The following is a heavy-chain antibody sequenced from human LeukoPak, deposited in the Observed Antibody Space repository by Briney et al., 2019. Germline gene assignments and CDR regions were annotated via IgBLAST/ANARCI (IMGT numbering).Heavy chain of an antibody. CDR3: AREMVRGVIRGYFDY. V-gene: IGHV1-8*01. J-gene: IGHJ4*02. CDR1: GYTFTSDD. Sequence: ASVKVSCKASGYTFTSDDINWVRQATGQGLGWMGWMYPNSGNIGHAQKFQGRVTMTRNTSISTAYMELSSLRSEDTAVYYCAREMVRGVIRGYFDYWGQGTLVTVSS. CDR2: MYPNSGNI. D-gene: IGHD3-10*01.